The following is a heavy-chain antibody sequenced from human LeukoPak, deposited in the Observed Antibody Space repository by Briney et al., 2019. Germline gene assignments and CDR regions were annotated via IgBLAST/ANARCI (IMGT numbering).Heavy chain of an antibody. CDR1: GGSINSYY. J-gene: IGHJ4*02. Sequence: SETLSLTCTVSGGSINSYYWSWIRQPAGKGLEWIGRIYTSGTTNYNPSLKSRVTMSVDTSKKQFSLKLSSVTAADTAVYYCARQVAAAAGPFDYWGQGTLATVSS. CDR2: IYTSGTT. V-gene: IGHV4-4*07. D-gene: IGHD6-13*01. CDR3: ARQVAAAAGPFDY.